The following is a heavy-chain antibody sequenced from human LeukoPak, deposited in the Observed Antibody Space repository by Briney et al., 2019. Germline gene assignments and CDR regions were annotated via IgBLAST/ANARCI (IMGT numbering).Heavy chain of an antibody. CDR2: INPNSGGT. Sequence: ASVKVSCKASGYTFTCYYMHLVRQAPGQGLEWMGWINPNSGGTNYAQKFQGRVTMTRDTSISTAYMELSRLRSDDTAVYYCAGSSWRVDAFDIWGQGTMVTVSS. D-gene: IGHD6-13*01. V-gene: IGHV1-2*02. J-gene: IGHJ3*02. CDR1: GYTFTCYY. CDR3: AGSSWRVDAFDI.